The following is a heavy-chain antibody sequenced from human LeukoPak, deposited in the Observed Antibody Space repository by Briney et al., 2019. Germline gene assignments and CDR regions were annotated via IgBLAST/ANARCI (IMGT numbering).Heavy chain of an antibody. Sequence: ASVKVSCKASGYTFTSYAMHWVRQAPGQRLEWMGWINAGNGNTKYSQKFQGRVTITRDTSASTAYMELSSLRSEDTAVYYCARAPLWARYYFDYWGQGTLVTVSS. CDR2: INAGNGNT. CDR1: GYTFTSYA. J-gene: IGHJ4*02. CDR3: ARAPLWARYYFDY. V-gene: IGHV1-3*01. D-gene: IGHD3-16*01.